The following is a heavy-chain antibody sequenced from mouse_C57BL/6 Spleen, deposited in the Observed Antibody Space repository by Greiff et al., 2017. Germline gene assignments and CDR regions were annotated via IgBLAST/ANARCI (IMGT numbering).Heavy chain of an antibody. CDR1: GYSFTSYY. Sequence: VQLQQSGPELVKPGASVQISCKASGYSFTSYYIHWVKQRPGQGLEWIGWIYPGSGNTKYNEQFKGKATLTADTSSSTAYMQLSSLTSEDSAVYYCARGDEITTVVPTRYVDVWGTGTTVTVSS. V-gene: IGHV1-66*01. D-gene: IGHD1-1*01. J-gene: IGHJ1*03. CDR2: IYPGSGNT. CDR3: ARGDEITTVVPTRYVDV.